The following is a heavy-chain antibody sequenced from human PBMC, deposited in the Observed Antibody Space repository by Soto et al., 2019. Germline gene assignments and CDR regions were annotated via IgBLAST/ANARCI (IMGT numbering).Heavy chain of an antibody. CDR3: ARSKVRGVIMGWFDP. D-gene: IGHD3-10*01. CDR2: INHSGST. Sequence: SETLSLTCAVYGGSFSGDYWTWIRQPPGKGLEWIGEINHSGSTNYNPSLKSRVTISVDTSKNQFSLKLSSVTAADTAVYYCARSKVRGVIMGWFDPWGQGTLVTVS. V-gene: IGHV4-34*01. J-gene: IGHJ5*02. CDR1: GGSFSGDY.